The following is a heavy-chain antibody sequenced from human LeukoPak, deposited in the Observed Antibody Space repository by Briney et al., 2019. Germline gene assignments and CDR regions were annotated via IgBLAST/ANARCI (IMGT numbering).Heavy chain of an antibody. D-gene: IGHD2/OR15-2a*01. Sequence: GGSLRLSCAASGFGFINFWMHWVRQAPGKGLVWVSRIKTDGTTTVYADSVKGRFTISRDNAKNTLYLQMKSLRAEDTAVYFCAREADPRLYASSPPDYWGQGTSVTVSS. CDR2: IKTDGTTT. J-gene: IGHJ4*01. CDR3: AREADPRLYASSPPDY. V-gene: IGHV3-74*01. CDR1: GFGFINFW.